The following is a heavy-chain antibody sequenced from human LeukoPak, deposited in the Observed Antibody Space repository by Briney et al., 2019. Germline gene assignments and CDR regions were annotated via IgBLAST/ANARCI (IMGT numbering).Heavy chain of an antibody. CDR2: ISWNSGSI. J-gene: IGHJ4*02. CDR1: GFTFDVFA. CDR3: AKSLGSSNYGDQPFDY. V-gene: IGHV3-9*03. Sequence: PGGSLKLSWQASGFTFDVFAMHWARQAPGKGLEWASGISWNSGSIGYADSVKGRFTISRDNAKNSLYLQMNSLRAEDMALYYCAKSLGSSNYGDQPFDYWGQGTLVTVSS. D-gene: IGHD4-17*01.